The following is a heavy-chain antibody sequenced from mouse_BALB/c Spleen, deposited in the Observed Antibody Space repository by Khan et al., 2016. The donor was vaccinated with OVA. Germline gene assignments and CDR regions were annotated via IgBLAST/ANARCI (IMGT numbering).Heavy chain of an antibody. D-gene: IGHD1-1*01. J-gene: IGHJ3*01. CDR1: GYTFSSYW. V-gene: IGHV1-9*01. CDR2: ILPGSGRN. CDR3: ARGNYYGSSSWFGD. Sequence: QIQLVQSGAELMKPGASVKISCKATGYTFSSYWIEWVKQRPGHGLEWIGEILPGSGRNNYNEKFKGKATFTADTSSNTAYMQLSSLTSEDSAVYYSARGNYYGSSSWFGDWGQGTLVTVSA.